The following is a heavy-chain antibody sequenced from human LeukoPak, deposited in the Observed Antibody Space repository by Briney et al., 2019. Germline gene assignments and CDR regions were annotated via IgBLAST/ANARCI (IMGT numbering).Heavy chain of an antibody. CDR1: GGSINRYY. J-gene: IGHJ4*02. CDR2: MFYNGNT. D-gene: IGHD4-17*01. V-gene: IGHV4-59*01. CDR3: ARLTREDGVDV. Sequence: SETLSLTCNVSGGSINRYYWTWIRQPPGKGLEWIGYMFYNGNTNYSPSLKSRVTISLDTSKSQISMRLTSVTAADTGVYHCARLTREDGVDVWGQGTLVTVSS.